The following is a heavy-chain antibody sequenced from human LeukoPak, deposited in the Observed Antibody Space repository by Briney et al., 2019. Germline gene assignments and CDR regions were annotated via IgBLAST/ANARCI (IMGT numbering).Heavy chain of an antibody. CDR3: ARDDIAAAGAPYIEYFQH. D-gene: IGHD6-13*01. CDR2: IIPILGIA. V-gene: IGHV1-69*04. Sequence: ASVKVSCKASGGTFSSYAISWVRQAPGQGLEWMGRIIPILGIANYAQKFQGRVTITADKSTSTAYMELSSLRAEDTAVYYCARDDIAAAGAPYIEYFQHWGQGTLVTVSS. J-gene: IGHJ1*01. CDR1: GGTFSSYA.